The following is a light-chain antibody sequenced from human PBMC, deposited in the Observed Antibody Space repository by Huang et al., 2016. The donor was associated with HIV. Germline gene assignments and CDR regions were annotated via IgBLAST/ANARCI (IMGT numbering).Light chain of an antibody. CDR3: QQRHNWPLT. CDR2: DAS. J-gene: IGKJ4*01. Sequence: EIVLTQSPATLSLSPGERATLSCRASESVNRYLAWYQKKPGQAPRLLIFDASNRATGIPARFSGSGSGTDFTLTISSLEPEDFAVYYCQQRHNWPLTFGGGTKVEIK. V-gene: IGKV3-11*01. CDR1: ESVNRY.